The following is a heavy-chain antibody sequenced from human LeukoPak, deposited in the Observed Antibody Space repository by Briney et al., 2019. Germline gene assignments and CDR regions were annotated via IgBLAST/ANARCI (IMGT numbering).Heavy chain of an antibody. CDR2: TSGDGGST. CDR1: GFTFDDYA. J-gene: IGHJ6*02. D-gene: IGHD3-22*01. V-gene: IGHV3-43*02. CDR3: AKDIFDYRSSGYWSYYYYGMDV. Sequence: PGGSLRLSCAASGFTFDDYAMHWVRHAPGQGLEWVSLTSGDGGSTSYADSVKGRFTISRDNSKNSLYLQMNSLRNEDTALYSCAKDIFDYRSSGYWSYYYYGMDVWGQGTTVTVAS.